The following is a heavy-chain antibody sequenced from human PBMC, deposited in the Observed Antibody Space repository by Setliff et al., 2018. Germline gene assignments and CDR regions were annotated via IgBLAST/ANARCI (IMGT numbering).Heavy chain of an antibody. D-gene: IGHD3-22*01. J-gene: IGHJ4*02. CDR1: GFTFSNAW. Sequence: GGSLRLSCATSGFTFSNAWMNWVRQAPGKGLEWAANIKQDGSTEYYLDSVKGRFTISRDNAKRSLYLQMNGLRADDTGVYYCTRRGDYYDASAYMVGNFFDYWGLGTLVTVSS. CDR2: IKQDGSTE. CDR3: TRRGDYYDASAYMVGNFFDY. V-gene: IGHV3-7*01.